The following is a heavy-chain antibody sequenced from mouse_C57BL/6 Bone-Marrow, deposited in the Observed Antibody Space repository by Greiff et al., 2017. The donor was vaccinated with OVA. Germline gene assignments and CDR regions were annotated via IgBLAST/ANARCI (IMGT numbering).Heavy chain of an antibody. Sequence: EVNLVESGGDLVKPGGSLKLSCAASGFTFSSYGMSWVRQTPDKRLEWVATISSGGSYTYYPDSVKGRFTISRDNAKNTLYLQMSSLKSEDTDMYYCARLRDGYFGFAYWGQGTLVTVSA. CDR3: ARLRDGYFGFAY. J-gene: IGHJ3*01. CDR1: GFTFSSYG. D-gene: IGHD2-3*01. CDR2: ISSGGSYT. V-gene: IGHV5-6*01.